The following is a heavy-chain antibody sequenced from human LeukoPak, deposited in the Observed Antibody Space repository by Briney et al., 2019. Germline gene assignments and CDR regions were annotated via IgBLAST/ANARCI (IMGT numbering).Heavy chain of an antibody. Sequence: GSSVKVSCKASGGTFTSYGISWVRQAPGQGLEWMGWISVYNGNTNYAQKFQGRVTMTTDTSTSTAYMELRSLKSDDTAMYYCARVDAGNYYGHDFWGQGTLVTVTS. D-gene: IGHD1-26*01. V-gene: IGHV1-18*01. CDR3: ARVDAGNYYGHDF. J-gene: IGHJ4*02. CDR1: GGTFTSYG. CDR2: ISVYNGNT.